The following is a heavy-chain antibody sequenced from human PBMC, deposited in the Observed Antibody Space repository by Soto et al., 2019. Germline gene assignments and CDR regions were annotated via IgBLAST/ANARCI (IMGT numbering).Heavy chain of an antibody. Sequence: ETLSLTCAVYGGSFSGYYWSWIRQPPGKGLEWIGEINHSGSTNYNPSLKSRVTISVDTSKNQFSLKLSSVTAADTAVYYCARDCSSTSCYMHFDYWGQGTLVTVSS. CDR2: INHSGST. D-gene: IGHD2-2*02. J-gene: IGHJ4*02. CDR1: GGSFSGYY. CDR3: ARDCSSTSCYMHFDY. V-gene: IGHV4-34*01.